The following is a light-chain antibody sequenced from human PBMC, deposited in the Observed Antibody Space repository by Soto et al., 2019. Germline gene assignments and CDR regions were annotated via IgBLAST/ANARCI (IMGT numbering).Light chain of an antibody. J-gene: IGLJ2*01. V-gene: IGLV2-11*01. CDR2: DVS. Sequence: QSVLTQPRSVSGSPGQSVTISCAGTSSDVGGYNYDSWYQQHPGKAPKLMIYDVSKRPSGVPDRFSGSKSGNTASLTISGLQAEDEADYYCCSYAGSYTFVFGGGTKLTGL. CDR3: CSYAGSYTFV. CDR1: SSDVGGYNY.